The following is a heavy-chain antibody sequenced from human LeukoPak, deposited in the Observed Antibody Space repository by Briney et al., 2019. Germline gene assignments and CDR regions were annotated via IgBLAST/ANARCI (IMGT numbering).Heavy chain of an antibody. CDR2: ISAYNGNT. Sequence: ASVKVSCKASGYTFTSYGISWVRQAPGQGLEWMGWISAYNGNTNYAQKLQGRVTMTTDTSTSTAYMELRSLRSDDTAVYYCARSMYHQTYYYGSGSYYHFDYWGQGTLVTVSS. CDR1: GYTFTSYG. J-gene: IGHJ4*02. D-gene: IGHD3-10*01. CDR3: ARSMYHQTYYYGSGSYYHFDY. V-gene: IGHV1-18*04.